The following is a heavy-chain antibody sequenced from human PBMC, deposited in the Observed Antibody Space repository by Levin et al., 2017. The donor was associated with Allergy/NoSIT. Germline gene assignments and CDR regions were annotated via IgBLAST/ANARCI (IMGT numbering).Heavy chain of an antibody. D-gene: IGHD3-10*01. CDR1: GFTFSSYA. V-gene: IGHV3-30-3*01. CDR3: ARDGLLWFGEEPGDY. CDR2: ISYDGSNK. J-gene: IGHJ4*02. Sequence: GGSLRLSCAASGFTFSSYAMHWVRQAPGKGLEWVAVISYDGSNKYYADSVKGRFTISRDNSKNTLYLQMNSLRAEDTAVYYCARDGLLWFGEEPGDYWGQGTLVTVSS.